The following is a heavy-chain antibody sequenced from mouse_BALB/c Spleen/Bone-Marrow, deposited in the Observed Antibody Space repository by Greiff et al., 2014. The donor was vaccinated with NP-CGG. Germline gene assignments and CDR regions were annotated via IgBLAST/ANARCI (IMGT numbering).Heavy chain of an antibody. Sequence: VQLQQSQFGISYAVFCVKKTCKAFGYTLITYPIEWMKQNHGKSLEWIGNFHPYNDDTKYNENFKDKAKLTVEKSSSTFYLELSRLTSDDSAVYYCARNDSYYGFDYWGQVATLTVSS. D-gene: IGHD2-3*01. J-gene: IGHJ2*01. CDR3: ARNDSYYGFDY. V-gene: IGHV1-47*01. CDR2: FHPYNDDT. CDR1: GYTLITYP.